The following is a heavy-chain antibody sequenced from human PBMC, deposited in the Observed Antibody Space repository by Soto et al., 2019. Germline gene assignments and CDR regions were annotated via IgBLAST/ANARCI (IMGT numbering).Heavy chain of an antibody. CDR1: GFPFRAFW. CDR2: IKEDGSAK. V-gene: IGHV3-7*05. Sequence: PGGSLRLPCSASGFPFRAFWMSLVRQAPGKGPEWLANIKEDGSAKYYVDSVKGRFTISRDNAENSLYLQMNSLRAEDTAIYYCARDYFYIVDYWGQGTPVTVSS. CDR3: ARDYFYIVDY. D-gene: IGHD3-22*01. J-gene: IGHJ4*02.